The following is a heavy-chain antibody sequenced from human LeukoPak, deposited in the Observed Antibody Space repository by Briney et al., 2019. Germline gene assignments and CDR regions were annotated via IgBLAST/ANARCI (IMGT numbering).Heavy chain of an antibody. CDR3: ARDGLYDSSGGDAFDI. V-gene: IGHV1-18*01. D-gene: IGHD3-22*01. CDR2: ISAYNGNT. J-gene: IGHJ3*02. Sequence: ASVKVSCKASGYTFTSYGISWVRQAPGQGLEWMGWISAYNGNTNYAQKLQGRVTMTTDTSTRRAYMELRSLRSDETAVYYCARDGLYDSSGGDAFDIWGQGTMVTVSS. CDR1: GYTFTSYG.